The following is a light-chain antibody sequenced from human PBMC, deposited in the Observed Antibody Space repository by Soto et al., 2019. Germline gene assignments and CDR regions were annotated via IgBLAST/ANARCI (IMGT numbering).Light chain of an antibody. Sequence: EIVLTQSPATLSLSPGERATLSCRASQSVSSYFAWYQQKPGQAPRLLIYDASNRATGIPARFSGSGSGTDFTLTISSLESEDFAVYYCLQRSIWPLTFGGGTKVDIK. CDR3: LQRSIWPLT. CDR1: QSVSSY. CDR2: DAS. V-gene: IGKV3-11*01. J-gene: IGKJ4*01.